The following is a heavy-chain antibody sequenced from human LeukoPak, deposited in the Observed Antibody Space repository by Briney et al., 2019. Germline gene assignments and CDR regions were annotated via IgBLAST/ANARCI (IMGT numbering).Heavy chain of an antibody. CDR2: IYYSGST. D-gene: IGHD5-18*01. CDR3: ARREGRGYSYGYSFDY. Sequence: SETLSLTCTVSGGSISSSSYYWGWIRQPPGKGLEWIGSIYYSGSTYYNPSLKSRVTISVDMSKNQFSLKLSSVTAADTAVYYCARREGRGYSYGYSFDYWGQGTLVTVSS. V-gene: IGHV4-39*01. J-gene: IGHJ4*02. CDR1: GGSISSSSYY.